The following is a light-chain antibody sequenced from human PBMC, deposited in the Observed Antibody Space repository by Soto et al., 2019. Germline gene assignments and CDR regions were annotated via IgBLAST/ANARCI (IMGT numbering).Light chain of an antibody. CDR3: SSFTTSSTLV. CDR1: SSDVGSFDS. V-gene: IGLV2-14*01. Sequence: QSVLTQPASVSGSPGQPITISCTGTSSDVGSFDSVAWYQHNPGKAPKLMIYDVGNRPSGVSSRFSGSKSGNTASLSIPGLQTEDEANYYCSSFTTSSTLVFGTGTKVTVL. J-gene: IGLJ1*01. CDR2: DVG.